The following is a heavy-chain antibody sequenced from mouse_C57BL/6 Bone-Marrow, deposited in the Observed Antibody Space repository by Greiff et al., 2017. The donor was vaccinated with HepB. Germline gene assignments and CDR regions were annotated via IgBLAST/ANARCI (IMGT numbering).Heavy chain of an antibody. CDR2: IYPRSGNT. V-gene: IGHV1-81*01. CDR1: GYTFTSYG. CDR3: ARDAYYGSSEAY. J-gene: IGHJ3*01. D-gene: IGHD1-1*01. Sequence: VKLQESGAELARPGASVKLSCKASGYTFTSYGISWVKQRTGQGLEWIGEIYPRSGNTYYNEKFKGKATLTADKSSSTAYMELRSLTSEDSAVYFCARDAYYGSSEAYWGQGTLVTVSA.